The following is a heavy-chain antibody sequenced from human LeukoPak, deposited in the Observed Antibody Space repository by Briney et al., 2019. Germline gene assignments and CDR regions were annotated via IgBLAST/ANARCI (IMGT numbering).Heavy chain of an antibody. CDR2: IYPSGST. V-gene: IGHV4-61*02. CDR3: ARDVLAAPGTFDY. CDR1: GDSISNGSFY. J-gene: IGHJ4*02. D-gene: IGHD6-13*01. Sequence: SETLSLTCSVSGDSISNGSFYWSWIRQPAGRGLEWIGRIYPSGSTNYNPSLKSRVTISLDTSKNQFSLKLSSVTAADTAVYYCARDVLAAPGTFDYWGQGALVTVSS.